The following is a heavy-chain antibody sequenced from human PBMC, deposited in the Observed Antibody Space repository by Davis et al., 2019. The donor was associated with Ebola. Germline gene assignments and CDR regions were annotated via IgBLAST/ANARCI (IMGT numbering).Heavy chain of an antibody. CDR1: GFTFSSNS. CDR3: ARSFDYGDPLHFDY. D-gene: IGHD4-17*01. CDR2: ISSSSTYI. V-gene: IGHV3-21*01. Sequence: GESLKISCAASGFTFSSNSMNWVRQAPGRGLEWVSYISSSSTYIYYSDSVKGRFTISRDNAKNSLYLQMNSLRAEDTAVYYCARSFDYGDPLHFDYWGQGTLVTVSS. J-gene: IGHJ4*02.